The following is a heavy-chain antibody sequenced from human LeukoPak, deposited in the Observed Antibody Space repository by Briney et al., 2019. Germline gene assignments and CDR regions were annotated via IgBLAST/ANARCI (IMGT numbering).Heavy chain of an antibody. CDR3: AKGGGWLYYFDY. D-gene: IGHD4-23*01. V-gene: IGHV3-23*01. CDR2: ISGSDSST. CDR1: GFTFSRFT. Sequence: GGSLRLSCVASGFTFSRFTINWVRQAPGKGLEWVSGISGSDSSTYYADFVKGRFTISRDNSKNTVYLQMNSLRDDDTAVYFCAKGGGWLYYFDYWGQGTLVTVSS. J-gene: IGHJ4*02.